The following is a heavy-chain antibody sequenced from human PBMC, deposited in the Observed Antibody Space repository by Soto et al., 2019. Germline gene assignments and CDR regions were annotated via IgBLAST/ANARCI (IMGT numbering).Heavy chain of an antibody. Sequence: GGSLRLSCAASGFTFSSYGMHWVRQAPGKGLEWVAVIWYDGSNKYYADSVKGRFTISRDNSKNTLYLQMNSPRAEDTAVYYCAKDRLKVPPEPFDYWGQGTLVTVSS. V-gene: IGHV3-33*06. CDR3: AKDRLKVPPEPFDY. J-gene: IGHJ4*02. D-gene: IGHD3-16*01. CDR2: IWYDGSNK. CDR1: GFTFSSYG.